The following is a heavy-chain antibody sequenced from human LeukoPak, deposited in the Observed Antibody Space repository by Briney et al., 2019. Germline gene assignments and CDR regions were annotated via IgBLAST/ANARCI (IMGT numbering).Heavy chain of an antibody. D-gene: IGHD6-6*01. Sequence: SETLSLTCTVSGGSISSYYWSWIRQPPGKGLEWIGYIYYSGRTNYNPSLKSRVTISVDTSKNQFSLKLSSVTAADTAVYYCARDSIAARAPFDYWGQGTLVTVSS. CDR2: IYYSGRT. V-gene: IGHV4-59*12. CDR3: ARDSIAARAPFDY. CDR1: GGSISSYY. J-gene: IGHJ4*02.